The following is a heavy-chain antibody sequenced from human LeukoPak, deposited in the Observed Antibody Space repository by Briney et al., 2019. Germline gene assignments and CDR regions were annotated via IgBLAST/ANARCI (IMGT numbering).Heavy chain of an antibody. CDR2: IYYSGST. CDR3: ARDWGYSYGPSGWFDP. Sequence: SETLTLTCTVSGGSISSSSYYWGWIRQPPGKGLEWIGSIYYSGSTYYNPSLKSRVTISVDTSKNQFSLKLSSVTAADTAVYYCARDWGYSYGPSGWFDPWGQGTLVTVSS. CDR1: GGSISSSSYY. D-gene: IGHD5-18*01. J-gene: IGHJ5*02. V-gene: IGHV4-39*07.